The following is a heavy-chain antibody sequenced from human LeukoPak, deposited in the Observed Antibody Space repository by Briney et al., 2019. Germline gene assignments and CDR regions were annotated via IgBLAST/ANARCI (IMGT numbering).Heavy chain of an antibody. CDR1: GYTFTSYG. V-gene: IGHV1-18*04. D-gene: IGHD3-10*01. CDR2: ISAYNGNT. J-gene: IGHJ6*04. CDR3: ARDTYYYGSGSYYRPPDYYGMDV. Sequence: GASVKVSCKASGYTFTSYGISWVRQAPGQGLEWMGWISAYNGNTNYAQKLQGRVTMTTDTSTSTAYMELRSLRSDDTAVYYCARDTYYYGSGSYYRPPDYYGMDVWGKGTTVTVSS.